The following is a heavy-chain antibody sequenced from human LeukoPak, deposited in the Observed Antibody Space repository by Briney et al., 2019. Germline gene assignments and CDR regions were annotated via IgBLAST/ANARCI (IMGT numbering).Heavy chain of an antibody. CDR3: ARGGSIVELDY. J-gene: IGHJ4*02. V-gene: IGHV4-59*01. CDR2: IYYSGST. Sequence: SETLSLTCTVSGGSISSYYWSWIRQPPGKGLEWIGYIYYSGSTNYNPSLKSRVTISVDTSKNQFSLKLSSVTAADTAVYYCARGGSIVELDYWGQGTLVTVSS. CDR1: GGSISSYY. D-gene: IGHD2-21*01.